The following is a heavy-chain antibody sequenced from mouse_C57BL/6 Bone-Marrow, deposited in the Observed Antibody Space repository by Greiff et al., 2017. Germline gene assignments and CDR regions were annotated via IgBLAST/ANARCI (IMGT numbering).Heavy chain of an antibody. CDR3: AREIYYYGSRYFDV. CDR2: IYPGDGDT. CDR1: GYAFSSYW. Sequence: QVQLQQSGAELVKPGASVKISCKASGYAFSSYWMNWVKQRPGTGLEWIGQIYPGDGDTNYNGKFKGKATLTADKSSSTAYMQLSSLTSEDSAVYFCAREIYYYGSRYFDVWGTGTTVTVSS. V-gene: IGHV1-80*01. J-gene: IGHJ1*03. D-gene: IGHD1-1*01.